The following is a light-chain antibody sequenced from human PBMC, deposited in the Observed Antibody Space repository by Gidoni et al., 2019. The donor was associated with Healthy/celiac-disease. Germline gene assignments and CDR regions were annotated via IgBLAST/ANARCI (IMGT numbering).Light chain of an antibody. CDR2: EAS. Sequence: EIVLTQSPPTLSLSPGERSTLSSRSTQSVSSYLAWYQQKPGQAPRLLIYEASNKAPGIPARCSGGGAGTDFTLTISSREEEDVVVYYCQQRSNWPLTFGEGTKVEIK. CDR1: QSVSSY. CDR3: QQRSNWPLT. J-gene: IGKJ4*01. V-gene: IGKV3-11*01.